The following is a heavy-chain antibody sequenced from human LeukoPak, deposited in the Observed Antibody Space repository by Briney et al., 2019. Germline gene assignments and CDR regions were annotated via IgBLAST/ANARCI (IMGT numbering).Heavy chain of an antibody. Sequence: GTSLRLSCAASGLILSSYGIHWVRQAPGKGLEWVAVIWYDGTNIYYGDSVKGRFSISRDNSKNTVYLQMDSLRAEDTAVYYCARYAGGAFGNYVNYFDYWGQGTLVTVSS. CDR1: GLILSSYG. D-gene: IGHD4-11*01. V-gene: IGHV3-33*01. J-gene: IGHJ4*02. CDR2: IWYDGTNI. CDR3: ARYAGGAFGNYVNYFDY.